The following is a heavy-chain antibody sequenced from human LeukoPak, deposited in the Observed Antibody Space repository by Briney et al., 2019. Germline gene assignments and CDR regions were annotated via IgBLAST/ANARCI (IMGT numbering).Heavy chain of an antibody. D-gene: IGHD3-3*01. CDR2: IYHSGST. CDR3: ARDRLSGHFGVVINSYYYYGMDV. Sequence: SETLSLTCAVSGGSISSGGYSWSWIRQPPGKGLEWIGYIYHSGSTYYNPSLKSRVTISVDTSKNQFSLKLSSVTAADTAVYYCARDRLSGHFGVVINSYYYYGMDVWGQGTTVTVSS. V-gene: IGHV4-30-2*01. J-gene: IGHJ6*02. CDR1: GGSISSGGYS.